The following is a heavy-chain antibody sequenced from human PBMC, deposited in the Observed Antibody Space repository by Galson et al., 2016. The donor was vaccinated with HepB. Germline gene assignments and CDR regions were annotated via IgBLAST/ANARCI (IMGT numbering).Heavy chain of an antibody. V-gene: IGHV4-39*02. D-gene: IGHD1-26*01. CDR2: IYYVGRA. CDR1: GDSIGSSSYH. CDR3: ATVPGWESGIYDH. J-gene: IGHJ4*02. Sequence: ETLSLTCRVSGDSIGSSSYHWAWIRQPPGKGLEWIGSIYYVGRAYYRSSLQSRLTISLDPAKNHISLNLTSVTAADTAVYYCATVPGWESGIYDHWGQGTLVSVSS.